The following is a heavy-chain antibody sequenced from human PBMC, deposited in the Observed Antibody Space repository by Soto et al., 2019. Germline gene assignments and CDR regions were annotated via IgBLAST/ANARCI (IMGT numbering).Heavy chain of an antibody. CDR2: ISESGST. J-gene: IGHJ4*02. CDR1: GQSFSGHS. V-gene: IGHV4-34*01. Sequence: QVQLQQWGAGLVKPSETLSLSCAVYGQSFSGHSWAWIRQPPGKGLEWIGEISESGSTYYNPSLKSRVPIPTDTSNHQFSLKLNSVTAADTAAYFCARGSGIVALPGELEDVNYDFWGQGTLVNVSS. D-gene: IGHD1-1*01. CDR3: ARGSGIVALPGELEDVNYDF.